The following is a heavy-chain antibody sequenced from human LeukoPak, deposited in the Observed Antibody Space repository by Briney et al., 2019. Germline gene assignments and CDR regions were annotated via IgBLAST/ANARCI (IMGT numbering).Heavy chain of an antibody. CDR2: ISSSSSTI. J-gene: IGHJ5*02. Sequence: GGSLRLSCAASGFTFSSYSMNWVRQAPGKGLEWVSSISSSSSTIYYADSVKGRFTISRDNSKNTLYLQMNSLRAEDTAVYYCAKESMWVLYFSRDGDNWFDPWGQGTLVTVSS. V-gene: IGHV3-48*01. CDR1: GFTFSSYS. D-gene: IGHD3-3*01. CDR3: AKESMWVLYFSRDGDNWFDP.